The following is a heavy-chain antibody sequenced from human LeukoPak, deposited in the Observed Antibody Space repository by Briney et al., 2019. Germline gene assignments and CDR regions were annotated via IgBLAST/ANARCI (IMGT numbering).Heavy chain of an antibody. CDR2: IYYSGST. J-gene: IGHJ4*02. V-gene: IGHV4-59*01. CDR1: GGSISSYY. Sequence: PETLSLTCTVSGGSISSYYWSWIRQPPGKGLEWIGYIYYSGSTNYNPSLKSRVTISVDTSKNQFSLKLSSVTAADTAVYYCAMRYFDWLTENDYWGQGTLVTVSS. CDR3: AMRYFDWLTENDY. D-gene: IGHD3-9*01.